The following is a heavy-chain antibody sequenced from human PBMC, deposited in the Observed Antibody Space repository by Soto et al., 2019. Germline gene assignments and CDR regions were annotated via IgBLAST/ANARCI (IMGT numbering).Heavy chain of an antibody. J-gene: IGHJ4*02. Sequence: ASVKVYCKASGYTFTSYYMHWVRQAPGQGLEWMGIINPSGGSTSYAQKFQGRVTMTRDTSTSTVYMELSSLRSEDTAVYYCARGDPPRFLEWLLSYWGQGTLVTVSS. D-gene: IGHD3-3*01. CDR1: GYTFTSYY. V-gene: IGHV1-46*01. CDR3: ARGDPPRFLEWLLSY. CDR2: INPSGGST.